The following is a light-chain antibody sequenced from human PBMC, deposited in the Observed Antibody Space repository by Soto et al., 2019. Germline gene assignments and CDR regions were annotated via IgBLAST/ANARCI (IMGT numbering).Light chain of an antibody. Sequence: QSALTQPPSVSGSPGQSITISCTGTTSDVGGYNYGSWYQHHPGKAPKLMIYDVSNRPSGVSNRFSGSKSRNTASLSISGLQPEDEADNYCSSYRTSNTRQIVCGTGTKVTVL. J-gene: IGLJ1*01. CDR3: SSYRTSNTRQIV. CDR2: DVS. V-gene: IGLV2-14*03. CDR1: TSDVGGYNY.